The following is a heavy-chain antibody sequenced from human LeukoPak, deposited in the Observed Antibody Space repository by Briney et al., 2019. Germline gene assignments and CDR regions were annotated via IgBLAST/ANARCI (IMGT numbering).Heavy chain of an antibody. J-gene: IGHJ3*02. V-gene: IGHV1-69*13. D-gene: IGHD3-10*01. Sequence: SVKVSCKASGGTFSSYVISWVRQAPGQGLEWMGGIIPIFDTADYAQKFQGTVTITADESTSTAYMELGSLRSEDTAVYYCAVGVRGSGSYQIWGHAFDIWGQGTMVTISS. CDR1: GGTFSSYV. CDR2: IIPIFDTA. CDR3: AVGVRGSGSYQIWGHAFDI.